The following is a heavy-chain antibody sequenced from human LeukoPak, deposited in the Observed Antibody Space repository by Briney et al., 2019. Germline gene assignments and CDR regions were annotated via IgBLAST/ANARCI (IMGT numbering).Heavy chain of an antibody. Sequence: GGSLRLSCAAPGFTFDTYGMSWVRQAPGKGLEWVSSISGSGNYMYYKDSVKGRFTISRDNSKNTLLLQMNSLRAEDSAVYYCAKGGHPAVVTTRFDSWGQGTLVTVSS. D-gene: IGHD2-21*02. CDR1: GFTFDTYG. V-gene: IGHV3-23*01. CDR3: AKGGHPAVVTTRFDS. CDR2: ISGSGNYM. J-gene: IGHJ5*01.